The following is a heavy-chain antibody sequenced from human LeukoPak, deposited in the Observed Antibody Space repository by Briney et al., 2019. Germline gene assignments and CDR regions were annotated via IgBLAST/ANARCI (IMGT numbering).Heavy chain of an antibody. CDR2: VSGSGANT. J-gene: IGHJ5*02. D-gene: IGHD2-15*01. Sequence: PGGSLRLSCAASGFRFSTFVMSWVRQAPGKGLEWVSTVSGSGANTYYADSVKGQFTVSRDNSKNTLYLQLNSLRVEDTAVYYCAKGPVAGTRWFDPWGQGTLLTVSS. CDR1: GFRFSTFV. CDR3: AKGPVAGTRWFDP. V-gene: IGHV3-23*01.